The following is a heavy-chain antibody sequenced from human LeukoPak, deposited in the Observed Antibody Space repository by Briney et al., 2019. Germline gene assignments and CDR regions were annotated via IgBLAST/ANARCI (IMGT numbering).Heavy chain of an antibody. V-gene: IGHV3-7*01. CDR2: IKQDESEI. CDR3: ARDKIVGPTTLDY. CDR1: GFTFSSYW. J-gene: IGHJ4*02. D-gene: IGHD1-26*01. Sequence: GGSLRLSCEASGFTFSSYWMSWVRQTPEKGLEWVANIKQDESEIYYVDSVKGRFTISRDNAKSSLYLQMNSLRTDDTAVYYCARDKIVGPTTLDYWGQGTLVTVSS.